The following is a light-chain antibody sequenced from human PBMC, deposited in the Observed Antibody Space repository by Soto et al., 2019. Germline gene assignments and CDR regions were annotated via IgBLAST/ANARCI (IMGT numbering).Light chain of an antibody. CDR2: AAS. J-gene: IGKJ1*01. Sequence: DVRVNQAPSTLSACVGDRVTITCRASQSISSCLAWYQQKPGKAPKLLIYAASTLQSGVPSRFSGSGSGTDFTLTISGPQSEDFATYYCRQSSSNPWPIAQVTKVDI. CDR1: QSISSC. CDR3: RQSSSNPWP. V-gene: IGKV1-5*01.